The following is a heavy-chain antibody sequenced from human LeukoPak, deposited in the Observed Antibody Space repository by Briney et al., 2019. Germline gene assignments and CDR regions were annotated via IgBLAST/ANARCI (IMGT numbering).Heavy chain of an antibody. CDR2: ISYDGSNK. J-gene: IGHJ6*03. V-gene: IGHV3-30*04. CDR1: RFTFRSYA. CDR3: ARDGPGGYMDV. Sequence: SGGSLRLSCAASRFTFRSYAMHWVRQAPGKGLEWVAVISYDGSNKYYADSVKGRFTISRDNAKNSLYLQMNSLRAEDTAVYYCARDGPGGYMDVWGKGTTVTVSS. D-gene: IGHD3-10*01.